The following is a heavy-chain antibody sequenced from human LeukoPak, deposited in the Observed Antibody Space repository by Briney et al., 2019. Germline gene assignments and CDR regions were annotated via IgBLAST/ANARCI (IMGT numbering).Heavy chain of an antibody. Sequence: PGGSLRLSCAASGFTFSSYSMNWVRQAPGKGLEWVSSISSSSSYIYYADSVKGRFTISRDNAKNSLYLQMNSLRAEDTAVYHCARDFVGARGNWGQGTLVTVSS. V-gene: IGHV3-21*01. CDR3: ARDFVGARGN. CDR1: GFTFSSYS. D-gene: IGHD1-26*01. J-gene: IGHJ4*02. CDR2: ISSSSSYI.